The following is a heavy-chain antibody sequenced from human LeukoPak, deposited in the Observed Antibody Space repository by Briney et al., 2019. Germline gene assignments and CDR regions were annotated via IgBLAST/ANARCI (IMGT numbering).Heavy chain of an antibody. CDR3: AKEKGDYASDWFDP. CDR1: GFTFSSYG. D-gene: IGHD4-17*01. CDR2: IRYDGSNK. V-gene: IGHV3-30*02. J-gene: IGHJ5*02. Sequence: GGSLRLSCAASGFTFSSYGMHWVRQAPGKGLEWVAFIRYDGSNKYYADSVKGRLTISRDNSKNTLYLQMNSLRAEDTAVYYCAKEKGDYASDWFDPWGQGTLVTVSS.